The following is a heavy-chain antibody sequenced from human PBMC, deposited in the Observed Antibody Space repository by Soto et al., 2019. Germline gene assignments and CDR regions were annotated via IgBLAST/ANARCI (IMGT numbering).Heavy chain of an antibody. CDR2: IYSGGST. Sequence: EVQLVESGGGLVQPGGSLRLSCAASEFTVTSNYMSWVRQAPGKGLEWVSVIYSGGSTYYADFVKGRFTISRDNFKNAVYLQMNSRRAEDTAVYYCARATYCTGGNCLLDYWGQGILVTVSS. CDR1: EFTVTSNY. CDR3: ARATYCTGGNCLLDY. J-gene: IGHJ4*02. D-gene: IGHD2-15*01. V-gene: IGHV3-53*04.